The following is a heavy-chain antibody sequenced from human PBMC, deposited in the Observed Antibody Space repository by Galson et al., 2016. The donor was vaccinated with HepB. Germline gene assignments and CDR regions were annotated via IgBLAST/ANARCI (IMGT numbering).Heavy chain of an antibody. CDR2: IWYDGSNK. D-gene: IGHD3-3*01. CDR3: ARGKRYYDFWSGHEHDY. Sequence: SLRLSCAASGFTFSSHAMHWVRQAPGKGLEWVALIWYDGSNKYYGDSVKGRFTISRDNSKNTLYLQMNSLRAEDTAVYYCARGKRYYDFWSGHEHDYWGQGTLVTVSS. J-gene: IGHJ4*02. CDR1: GFTFSSHA. V-gene: IGHV3-33*08.